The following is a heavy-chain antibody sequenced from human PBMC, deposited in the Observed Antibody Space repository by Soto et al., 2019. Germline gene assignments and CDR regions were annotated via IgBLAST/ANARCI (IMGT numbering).Heavy chain of an antibody. Sequence: QITLKESGPTLVKPTQTPTLTCTFSGFSLITSGVGMGWIRQPPGKALEWLALIYWDGEKRYSPSLKSRPTITKDTSKSQVVLTMTNMDPLDTATYYCEHRQNSMVRGANAFDRWGQGTSVNVSS. CDR2: IYWDGEK. V-gene: IGHV2-5*02. J-gene: IGHJ3*02. CDR3: EHRQNSMVRGANAFDR. CDR1: GFSLITSGVG. D-gene: IGHD3-10*01.